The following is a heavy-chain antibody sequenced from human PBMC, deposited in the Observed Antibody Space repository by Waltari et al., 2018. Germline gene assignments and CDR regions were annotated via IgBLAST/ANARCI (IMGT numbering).Heavy chain of an antibody. CDR2: VDPEDGEA. J-gene: IGHJ3*01. V-gene: IGHV1-69-2*01. CDR3: ATGLEDSDSASRPFDV. CDR1: DFNITNYY. Sequence: VLLLQSGAAVKKPRTTVKISCKVSDFNITNYYIHWVQQAPGKGLHWMGLVDPEDGEAIYSENFQGRVTMTADTSTDTVYMQLSSLTSDDTAIYYCATGLEDSDSASRPFDVWGQGTMVTVS. D-gene: IGHD1-26*01.